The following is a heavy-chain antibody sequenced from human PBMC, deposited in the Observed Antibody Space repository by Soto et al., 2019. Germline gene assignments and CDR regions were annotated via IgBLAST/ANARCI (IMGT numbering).Heavy chain of an antibody. V-gene: IGHV3-23*01. CDR3: AKKSRVWFGELWIGYYMDV. CDR2: ISGSGGST. CDR1: GFTFSSYA. J-gene: IGHJ6*03. Sequence: GGSLRLSCAASGFTFSSYAMSWVRQAPGKGLEWVSAISGSGGSTYYADSVKGRFTISRDNSKNTLYLQMNSLRAEDTAVYYCAKKSRVWFGELWIGYYMDVWGKGTTVTVSS. D-gene: IGHD3-10*01.